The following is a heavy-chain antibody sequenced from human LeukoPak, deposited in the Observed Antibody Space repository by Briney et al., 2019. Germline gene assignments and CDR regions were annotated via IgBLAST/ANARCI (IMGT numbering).Heavy chain of an antibody. Sequence: MPGGSLRLSCEASGFTFSSYNMNWVRQAPGKRLEWVSSITSSSSYVFYADSVKGRFTISRDNAENSPSLQMNSLRAEDTAIYYCARGPYSSGSYNDYWGQGTLVTVSS. CDR3: ARGPYSSGSYNDY. CDR1: GFTFSSYN. D-gene: IGHD3-10*01. CDR2: ITSSSSYV. J-gene: IGHJ4*02. V-gene: IGHV3-21*01.